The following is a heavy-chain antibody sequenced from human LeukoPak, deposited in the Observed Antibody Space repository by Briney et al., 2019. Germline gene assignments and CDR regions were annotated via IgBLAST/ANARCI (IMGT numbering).Heavy chain of an antibody. CDR2: INHSGST. CDR1: DGSFSGYY. J-gene: IGHJ4*02. CDR3: ASLRVRGCGSNCLDY. V-gene: IGHV4-34*01. D-gene: IGHD2-21*01. Sequence: SETLSLTCAVYDGSFSGYYWSWIRQPPGKGLEWIGEINHSGSTNYNPSLRSRVTISVDTSKNQFSLRLSSVTAADTAVYYCASLRVRGCGSNCLDYWGQGTLVTVSS.